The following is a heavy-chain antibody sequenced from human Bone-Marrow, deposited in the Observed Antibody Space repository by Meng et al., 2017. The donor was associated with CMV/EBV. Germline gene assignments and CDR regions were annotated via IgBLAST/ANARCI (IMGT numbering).Heavy chain of an antibody. CDR2: IRYDGSNK. CDR1: GFTFTNYG. D-gene: IGHD6-6*01. V-gene: IGHV3-30*02. CDR3: AKEGASSSSRGYYYYGMDV. Sequence: GESLKISCAASGFTFTNYGLNWVRQAPGKGLEWVAVIRYDGSNKYYADSVKGRFTISRDNSKNTLYLQMNSLRAEDTAVYYCAKEGASSSSRGYYYYGMDVWGQGTTVTVSS. J-gene: IGHJ6*02.